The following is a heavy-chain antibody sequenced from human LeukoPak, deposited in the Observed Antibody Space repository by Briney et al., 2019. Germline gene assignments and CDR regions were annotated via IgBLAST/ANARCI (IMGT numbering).Heavy chain of an antibody. CDR1: GGSISSYY. CDR3: ARDAGGGRYCSSTSCPPGVYFQH. Sequence: SETLSLTCTASGGSISSYYWSWIRQPAGKGLEWIGRIYTSGSTNYNPSLKSRVTMSVDTSTNQFSLKLSSVTAADTAVYYCARDAGGGRYCSSTSCPPGVYFQHWGQGTLVTVSS. J-gene: IGHJ1*01. V-gene: IGHV4-4*07. CDR2: IYTSGST. D-gene: IGHD2-2*01.